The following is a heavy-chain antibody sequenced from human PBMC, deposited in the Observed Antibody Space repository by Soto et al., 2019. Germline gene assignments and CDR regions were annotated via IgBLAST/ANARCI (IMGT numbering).Heavy chain of an antibody. CDR1: GGTFSSYA. CDR2: IIPIFGTA. CDR3: AREVAAAGGSNWFDP. J-gene: IGHJ5*02. V-gene: IGHV1-69*13. D-gene: IGHD6-13*01. Sequence: SVKVSCKASGGTFSSYAISWVRQAPGQGLEWMGGIIPIFGTANYAQKFQGRVTITADESTSTAYMELSSLRSEDTAVYYCAREVAAAGGSNWFDPWGQGTLVTVSS.